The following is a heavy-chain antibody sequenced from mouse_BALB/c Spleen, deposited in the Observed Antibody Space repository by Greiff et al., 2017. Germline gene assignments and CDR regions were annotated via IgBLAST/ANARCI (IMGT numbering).Heavy chain of an antibody. CDR2: ISYSGST. Sequence: VQLKESGPSLVKPSQTLSLTCSVTGDSITSGYWNWIRKFPGNKLEYMGYISYSGSTYYNPSLKSRISITRDTSKNQYYLQLNSVTTEDTATYYCARLRDYGSSSAWFAYWGQGTLVTVSA. CDR1: GDSITSGY. J-gene: IGHJ3*01. V-gene: IGHV3-8*02. D-gene: IGHD1-1*01. CDR3: ARLRDYGSSSAWFAY.